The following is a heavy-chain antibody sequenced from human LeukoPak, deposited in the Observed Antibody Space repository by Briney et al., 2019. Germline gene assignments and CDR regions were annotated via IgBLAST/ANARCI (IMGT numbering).Heavy chain of an antibody. CDR3: ARGFRNGPFDC. V-gene: IGHV3-20*04. J-gene: IGHJ4*02. D-gene: IGHD2-8*01. CDR2: INRNGGST. Sequence: GGSLRLSCEASGFTFDDYGMSWVRQPPGKGLEWVSGINRNGGSTDYADSVKGRFTISRDNAKNSHFLQMNSLRVEDTALYYCARGFRNGPFDCWGQGTLVNVSS. CDR1: GFTFDDYG.